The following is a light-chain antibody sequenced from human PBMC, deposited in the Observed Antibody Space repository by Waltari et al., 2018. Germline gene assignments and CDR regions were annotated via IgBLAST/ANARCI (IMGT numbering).Light chain of an antibody. V-gene: IGKV1-16*02. J-gene: IGKJ3*01. Sequence: IQMTQTQSYLSASVIATVKITCGAIQGISNYLACFQQKPWKAPKSLIYATSRLQSGVPSNFRGSGSGTDFTLTISSLQPVYFATYCCQQYNSYPFTFGPGTKVDIK. CDR2: ATS. CDR3: QQYNSYPFT. CDR1: QGISNY.